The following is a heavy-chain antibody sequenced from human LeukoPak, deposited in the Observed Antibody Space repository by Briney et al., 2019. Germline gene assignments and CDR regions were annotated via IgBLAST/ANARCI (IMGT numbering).Heavy chain of an antibody. Sequence: GGSLRLSCAASGFSFRDFAVHWVRQVPGKGLEWVSGISWNSGSLGYADSVRGRFTVFRDNANNFLYLQMNSLTPEDTALYYCVKGRCDGGCHTREFDYWGQGTLVTVSS. CDR3: VKGRCDGGCHTREFDY. D-gene: IGHD2-21*02. J-gene: IGHJ4*02. CDR1: GFSFRDFA. CDR2: ISWNSGSL. V-gene: IGHV3-9*01.